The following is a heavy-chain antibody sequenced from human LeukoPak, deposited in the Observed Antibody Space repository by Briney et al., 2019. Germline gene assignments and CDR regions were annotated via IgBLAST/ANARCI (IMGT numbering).Heavy chain of an antibody. V-gene: IGHV1-18*01. J-gene: IGHJ5*02. CDR1: GYTFTSYG. D-gene: IGHD5-24*01. CDR2: ISAYNGNT. CDR3: ARDGEMATIRSNWFDP. Sequence: ASVKVSCKASGYTFTSYGISWVRQAPGQGLEWMGWISAYNGNTNYAQKLQGRVTMTTDTSTSTAYMELRSLRSDDTAVYYCARDGEMATIRSNWFDPWAREPWSPSPQ.